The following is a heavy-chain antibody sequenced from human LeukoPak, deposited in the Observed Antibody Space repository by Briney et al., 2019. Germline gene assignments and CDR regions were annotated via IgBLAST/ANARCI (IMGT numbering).Heavy chain of an antibody. CDR2: ISSSSTI. Sequence: GGSLRLSCAASGFTFSSYSMSWVRQAPGKGLEWVSYISSSSTIYYADSVEGRFTISRDNAKNSLYLQMNSLRAEDTAVYYCARGYCSSTSCYWYFDLWGRGTLVTVSS. V-gene: IGHV3-48*04. CDR3: ARGYCSSTSCYWYFDL. J-gene: IGHJ2*01. D-gene: IGHD2-2*01. CDR1: GFTFSSYS.